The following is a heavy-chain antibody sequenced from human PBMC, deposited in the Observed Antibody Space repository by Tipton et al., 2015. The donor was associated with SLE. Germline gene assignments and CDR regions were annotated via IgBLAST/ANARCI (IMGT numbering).Heavy chain of an antibody. CDR1: GGSISSYY. D-gene: IGHD3-10*01. CDR2: IYYSGST. V-gene: IGHV4-59*01. J-gene: IGHJ1*01. Sequence: TLSLTCTASGGSISSYYWSWIRQPPGKGLEWIGYIYYSGSTNYNPSLKSRVTISVDTSKNQFSLKPSSVTAADTAVYYCARVRGRGYFQHWGQGTLVTVSS. CDR3: ARVRGRGYFQH.